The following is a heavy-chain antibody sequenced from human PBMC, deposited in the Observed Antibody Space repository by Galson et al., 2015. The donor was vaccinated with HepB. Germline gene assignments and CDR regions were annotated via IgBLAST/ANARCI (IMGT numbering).Heavy chain of an antibody. V-gene: IGHV4-59*12. CDR3: ARYFATAYYFDY. Sequence: SETLSLTCTVSGGSISSYYWSWIRQPPGKGLEWIGYIYYSGSTNYNPSLKSRVTISVDTSKNQFSLKLSSVTAADTAVYYCARYFATAYYFDYWGQGTLVTVSS. CDR2: IYYSGST. CDR1: GGSISSYY. J-gene: IGHJ4*02. D-gene: IGHD2-15*01.